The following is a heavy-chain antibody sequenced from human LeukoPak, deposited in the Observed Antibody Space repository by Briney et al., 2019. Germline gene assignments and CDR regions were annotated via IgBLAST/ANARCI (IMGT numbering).Heavy chain of an antibody. J-gene: IGHJ6*02. CDR1: GYTFTSYG. CDR3: ARDRSIVVVPAATYYYYYGMDV. CDR2: ISAYNGNT. D-gene: IGHD2-2*01. V-gene: IGHV1-18*01. Sequence: ASVTVSFKASGYTFTSYGISWVRQAPGQGLEWMGWISAYNGNTNYAQKFQGRVTMTTDTSTSTAYMELRSLRSDDTAVYYCARDRSIVVVPAATYYYYYGMDVWGQGTTVTVSS.